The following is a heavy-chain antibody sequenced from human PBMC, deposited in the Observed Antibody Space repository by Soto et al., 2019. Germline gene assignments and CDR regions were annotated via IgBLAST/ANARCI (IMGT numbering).Heavy chain of an antibody. CDR1: GGSFSGYY. CDR3: ARGPPGLRFLEWLPHYYGMDV. J-gene: IGHJ6*02. D-gene: IGHD3-3*01. CDR2: INHSGST. Sequence: SETLSLTCAVYGGSFSGYYWSWIRQPPGKGLEWIGEINHSGSTNYNPSLKSRVTISVDTSKNQFSLKLSSVTAADTAVYYCARGPPGLRFLEWLPHYYGMDVWGQGTTVTVSS. V-gene: IGHV4-34*01.